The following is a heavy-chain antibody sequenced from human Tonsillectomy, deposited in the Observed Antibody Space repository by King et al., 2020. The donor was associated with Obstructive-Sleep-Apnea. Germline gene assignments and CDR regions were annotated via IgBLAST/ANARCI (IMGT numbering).Heavy chain of an antibody. D-gene: IGHD2/OR15-2a*01. Sequence: VQLQESGPGLVKPSGTLSLNCAVSCGAIVSTNWWSWGRQPPGKGREGIGEIDHSGGTNYNPSLKNRVTILIYKSENQFSLKLTSMSAADTAVYYCASGNSTSPGYWGQGTLVTVSS. J-gene: IGHJ4*02. CDR2: IDHSGGT. CDR1: CGAIVSTNW. CDR3: ASGNSTSPGY. V-gene: IGHV4-4*02.